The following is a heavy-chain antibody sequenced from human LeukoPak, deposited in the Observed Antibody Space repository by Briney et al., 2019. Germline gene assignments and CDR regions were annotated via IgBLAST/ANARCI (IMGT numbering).Heavy chain of an antibody. J-gene: IGHJ4*02. CDR3: AKDIHSGQQLWVDY. D-gene: IGHD5-18*01. Sequence: PGGSLRLSCAASGFTFDDCAMHWVRQAPGKGLEWVSLISGDGGSTYYAEPVKGRFTISRDNSKNSLYLQMNSLRTEDTALYYCAKDIHSGQQLWVDYWGQGTLVTVSS. CDR2: ISGDGGST. CDR1: GFTFDDCA. V-gene: IGHV3-43*02.